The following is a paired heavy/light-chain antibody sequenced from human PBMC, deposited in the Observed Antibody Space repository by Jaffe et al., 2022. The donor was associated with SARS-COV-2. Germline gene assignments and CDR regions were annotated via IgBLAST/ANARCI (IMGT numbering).Light chain of an antibody. CDR2: AAS. V-gene: IGKV1-39*01. Sequence: DIQMTQSPSSLSASVGDRVTITCRASQSISRYLNWYQQKPGKAPKVLIYAASSLQSGVPSRFSGSGSGTDFTLTISSLQPEDFATYYCQQSFSIPYTFGQGTKLEIK. CDR3: QQSFSIPYT. CDR1: QSISRY. J-gene: IGKJ2*01.
Heavy chain of an antibody. CDR1: GFTFSNAW. V-gene: IGHV3-15*01. J-gene: IGHJ4*02. D-gene: IGHD3-10*01. CDR3: TTEGLTSNDY. CDR2: IKSKTEGGTT. Sequence: EVHLVESGGGLVKPGGSLRLSCAASGFTFSNAWMNWVRQAPGKGLEWVGRIKSKTEGGTTDYAAPVKGRFTISRDDSRNTLYLQMNSLKTEDTAVYYCTTEGLTSNDYWGQGTLVTVSS.